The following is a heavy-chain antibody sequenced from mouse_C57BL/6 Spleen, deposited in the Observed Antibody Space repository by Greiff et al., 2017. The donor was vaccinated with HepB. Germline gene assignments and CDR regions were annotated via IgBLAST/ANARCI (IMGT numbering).Heavy chain of an antibody. D-gene: IGHD1-1*01. CDR3: ARGRSPSYWYFDV. CDR1: GFNIKNTY. V-gene: IGHV14-3*01. J-gene: IGHJ1*03. Sequence: VQLKQSVAELVRPGASVKLSCTASGFNIKNTYMHWVKQRPEQGLEWIGRIDPANGNTKYAPKFQGKATITADTSSSTAYLQLSSLTSEDTAIYYCARGRSPSYWYFDVWGTGTTVTVSS. CDR2: IDPANGNT.